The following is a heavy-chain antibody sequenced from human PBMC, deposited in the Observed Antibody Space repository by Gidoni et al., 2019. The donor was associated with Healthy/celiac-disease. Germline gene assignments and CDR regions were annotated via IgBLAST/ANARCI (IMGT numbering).Heavy chain of an antibody. D-gene: IGHD3-22*01. CDR3: TTAPRDYYDSSGYFDY. Sequence: EVQLVESGGGLVKPGGSLRLSCAASGFTFSNAWMSGGRQAPGKGLEWVGRIKSKTDGGTTDYAAPVKGRFTISRDDSKNTLYLQMNSLKTEDTAVYYCTTAPRDYYDSSGYFDYWGQGTLVTVSS. CDR1: GFTFSNAW. J-gene: IGHJ4*02. V-gene: IGHV3-15*01. CDR2: IKSKTDGGTT.